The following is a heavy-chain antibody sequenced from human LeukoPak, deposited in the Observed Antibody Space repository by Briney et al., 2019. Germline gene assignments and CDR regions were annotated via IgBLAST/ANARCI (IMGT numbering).Heavy chain of an antibody. CDR2: ISAYNGHT. Sequence: ASVKVSFKSAGYTFTKYGISWVRQAPGQGLEWMGWISAYNGHTDSAQKFQGRVTMTTDTSTSTAYMELRSLRSDDTATYYCARASAQWSDYWGQGTLVTVSS. CDR1: GYTFTKYG. CDR3: ARASAQWSDY. J-gene: IGHJ4*02. D-gene: IGHD2-15*01. V-gene: IGHV1-18*01.